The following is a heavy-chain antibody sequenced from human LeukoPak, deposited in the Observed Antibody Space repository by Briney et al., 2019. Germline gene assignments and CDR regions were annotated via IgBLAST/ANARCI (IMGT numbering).Heavy chain of an antibody. D-gene: IGHD4-17*01. V-gene: IGHV3-21*01. Sequence: GGSLRLSCAASGFTFSSYAMNWVRQAPGKGLEWVSSISSSSYIYYADSVEGRFTISRDNAKNSLYLQMNSLRAEDTAVYYCARAVTTSYDAFDIWGQGTMVTVSS. CDR3: ARAVTTSYDAFDI. CDR1: GFTFSSYA. CDR2: ISSSSYI. J-gene: IGHJ3*02.